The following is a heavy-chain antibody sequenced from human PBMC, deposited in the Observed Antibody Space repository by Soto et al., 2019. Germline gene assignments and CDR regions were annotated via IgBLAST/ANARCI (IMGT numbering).Heavy chain of an antibody. CDR2: IYSGGST. Sequence: GGSLRLSCAASGFTVSTKYMSWVRQAPGKGLEWVSVIYSGGSTFYADSVRGRFTISRDNSKNTVNLQMNSLRAEDTAVYYCARDPWAADYWGQGTLVSVSS. CDR1: GFTVSTKY. J-gene: IGHJ4*02. V-gene: IGHV3-66*01. CDR3: ARDPWAADY. D-gene: IGHD3-16*01.